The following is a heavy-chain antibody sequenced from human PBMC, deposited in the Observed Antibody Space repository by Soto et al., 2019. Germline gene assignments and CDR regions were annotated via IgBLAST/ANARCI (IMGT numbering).Heavy chain of an antibody. CDR3: AREGCAGSATSRPGY. CDR1: GFTFSSYA. CDR2: ISNTGGST. J-gene: IGHJ4*02. D-gene: IGHD1-26*01. V-gene: IGHV3-23*01. Sequence: EVQLLESGGGLVQPGGSLRLSCAASGFTFSSYAMSWVRQAPGKGLEWVSAISNTGGSTYYADSVKGRFTISRDNSKNTLYLQMNSLRAEDTAVYYCAREGCAGSATSRPGYWGPGTLVAVSS.